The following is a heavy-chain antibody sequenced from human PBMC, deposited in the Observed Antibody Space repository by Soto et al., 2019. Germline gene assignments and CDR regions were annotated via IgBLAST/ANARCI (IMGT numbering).Heavy chain of an antibody. CDR2: IIPILGIA. Sequence: QVQLVQSGAEVKKPGSSVKVSCKASGGTFSSYTISWVRQAPGQGLEWMGRIIPILGIANYAQKFQGRVTITADKSTSTAYMELSSLRSEDTAVYYCAGYYYGSGSYYNGWFDPWGQGTLVTVSS. D-gene: IGHD3-10*01. CDR3: AGYYYGSGSYYNGWFDP. CDR1: GGTFSSYT. J-gene: IGHJ5*02. V-gene: IGHV1-69*02.